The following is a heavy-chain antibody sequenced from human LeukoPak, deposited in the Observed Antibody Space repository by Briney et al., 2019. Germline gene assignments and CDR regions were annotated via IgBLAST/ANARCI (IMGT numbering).Heavy chain of an antibody. V-gene: IGHV3-66*01. CDR1: GFTASSNY. CDR2: IYSGGST. J-gene: IGHJ4*02. D-gene: IGHD2-15*01. CDR3: ARELGYCSGGSCYGDY. Sequence: GGSLRLSCAASGFTASSNYMSWVRQAPGKGLEWVSVIYSGGSTYYADSVKGRFTISRDNSKNTLYLQMNSLRAEDTAVYYCARELGYCSGGSCYGDYWGQGTLVTVSS.